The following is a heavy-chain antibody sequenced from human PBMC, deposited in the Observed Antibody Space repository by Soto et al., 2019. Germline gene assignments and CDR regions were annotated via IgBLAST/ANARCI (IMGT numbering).Heavy chain of an antibody. J-gene: IGHJ4*02. V-gene: IGHV3-30-3*01. CDR2: MSFDGNSK. CDR3: TRGRSMIANDDFGY. D-gene: IGHD2-21*01. Sequence: PGGSLRLSCAASGFAVSSHSMHWVRQAPGKGLEWVAAMSFDGNSKYFADSVKGRFKISRDTSKDTWSLEMESLGVEDSALYHCTRGRSMIANDDFGYWGQGTQVTVSS. CDR1: GFAVSSHS.